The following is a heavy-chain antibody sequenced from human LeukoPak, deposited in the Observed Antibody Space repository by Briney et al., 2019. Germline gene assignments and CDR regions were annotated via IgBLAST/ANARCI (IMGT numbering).Heavy chain of an antibody. CDR2: IHHSGST. V-gene: IGHV4-4*02. CDR3: TREGDPTGSYYNY. J-gene: IGHJ4*02. D-gene: IGHD3-10*01. Sequence: GSLRLSCAASGLTISTNYLSWVRQPPGKGLEWIGEIHHSGSTNYNPSLKSRVTMSIDKSKNQFSLNLNSVTAADTAVYYCTREGDPTGSYYNYWGQGILVTVSS. CDR1: GLTISTNY.